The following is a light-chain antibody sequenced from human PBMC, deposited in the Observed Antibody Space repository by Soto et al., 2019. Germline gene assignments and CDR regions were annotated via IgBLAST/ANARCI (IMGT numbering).Light chain of an antibody. CDR2: GAS. CDR3: QQYNNWPWT. V-gene: IGKV3-15*01. J-gene: IGKJ1*01. Sequence: EIVMTQSPATLSVSPGERATLSCRASQSISNNLAWYQQKPGQAPRLLIYGASTRDTGIPARFSGSGSGTDFTLTISSLQSEDFAVYYCQQYNNWPWTFGQGTKVDIK. CDR1: QSISNN.